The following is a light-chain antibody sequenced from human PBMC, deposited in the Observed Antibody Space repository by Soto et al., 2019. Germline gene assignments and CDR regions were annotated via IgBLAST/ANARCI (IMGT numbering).Light chain of an antibody. J-gene: IGKJ5*01. Sequence: EIVMTQSPGTLSLSPGERATLSCRASQSTSRYLSWYQQKPGQAPRLLIYGASSRATGIPDRFSGSGSGTDFIPTISRLEPEDVAVYYCQQYSTSPISFGQGTRLEIK. CDR1: QSTSRY. CDR2: GAS. V-gene: IGKV3-20*01. CDR3: QQYSTSPIS.